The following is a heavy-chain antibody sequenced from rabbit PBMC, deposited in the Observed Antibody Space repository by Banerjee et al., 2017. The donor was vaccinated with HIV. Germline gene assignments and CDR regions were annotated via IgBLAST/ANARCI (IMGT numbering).Heavy chain of an antibody. J-gene: IGHJ4*01. Sequence: LEESGGGLVKPEGSLTLTCKASGFDFSSNAICWVRQAPGKGLEWIGTIYAGSSGSAYYATWAKGRFTISKTSSTTVTLQMTSLTAADTATYFCARDLAGAIGWNYNLWGQGTLVTVS. D-gene: IGHD4-1*01. V-gene: IGHV1S45*01. CDR3: ARDLAGAIGWNYNL. CDR2: IYAGSSGSA. CDR1: GFDFSSNA.